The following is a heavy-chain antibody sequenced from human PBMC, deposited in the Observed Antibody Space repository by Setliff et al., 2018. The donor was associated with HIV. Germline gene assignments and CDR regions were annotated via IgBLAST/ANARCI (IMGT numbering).Heavy chain of an antibody. V-gene: IGHV5-51*01. D-gene: IGHD3-9*01. J-gene: IGHJ4*02. CDR1: GYGFSNYW. CDR2: IYPGDSDT. Sequence: GESLKISCQGSGYGFSNYWLAWVRQTLGKGLEWMGIIYPGDSDTRYSPSFQGQVTFSADKSINTAYLQWGSLKASDTGIYFCARQTSRYITLSPPDYWGQGTLVTVSS. CDR3: ARQTSRYITLSPPDY.